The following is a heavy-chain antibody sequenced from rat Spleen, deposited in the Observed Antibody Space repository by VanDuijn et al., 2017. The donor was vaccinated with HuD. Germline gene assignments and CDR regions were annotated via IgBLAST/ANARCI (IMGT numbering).Heavy chain of an antibody. CDR2: ISPTGGTT. CDR3: ATDCVEDGTYYAVYVLDA. D-gene: IGHD1-12*02. V-gene: IGHV5-19*01. J-gene: IGHJ4*01. Sequence: EVHLVESGGGLVQPGRSLKVSCAASGFTFSNYGMHWIRQAPTQGLEWVASISPTGGTTNYRDSVKGRFTISRDNAESTLFLQMDSLRSEDTATYYCATDCVEDGTYYAVYVLDAWGQGASVTVSS. CDR1: GFTFSNYG.